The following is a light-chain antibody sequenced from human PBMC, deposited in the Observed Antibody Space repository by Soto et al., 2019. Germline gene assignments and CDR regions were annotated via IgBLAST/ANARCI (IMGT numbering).Light chain of an antibody. V-gene: IGKV3-11*01. Sequence: EIVLTQSPATLSLSPGESATLSCRASQSLSTYLAWYQHKPGQAPRLLIFDASTRATGIPGRFSGSGSGIDFTLTISSLEPEDFAIYYCQQRSNWPPITFGQGTRLEIK. CDR3: QQRSNWPPIT. CDR2: DAS. CDR1: QSLSTY. J-gene: IGKJ5*01.